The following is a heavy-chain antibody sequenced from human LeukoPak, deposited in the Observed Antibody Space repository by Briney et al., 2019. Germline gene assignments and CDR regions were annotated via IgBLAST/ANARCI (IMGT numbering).Heavy chain of an antibody. V-gene: IGHV3-30*02. D-gene: IGHD4-11*01. CDR3: ARDRTGQQLISRKEYYYMDV. CDR1: GFTISSYG. J-gene: IGHJ6*03. CDR2: IRYDGSYK. Sequence: PGGSLRLSCAASGFTISSYGMHWVRQAPGKGLEWVAFIRYDGSYKNYADSVKGRFTISRDISKSTLYLQMNSLRAADTAVYYCARDRTGQQLISRKEYYYMDVWGKGTTVTISS.